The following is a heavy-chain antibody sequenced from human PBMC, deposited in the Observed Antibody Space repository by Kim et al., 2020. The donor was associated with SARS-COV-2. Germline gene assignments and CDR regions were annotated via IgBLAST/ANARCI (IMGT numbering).Heavy chain of an antibody. Sequence: SQTLSLTCAISGDTVSSNNAAWRWMRQSPSRGLEWLGRTYYRSNWYNDYAVSVKTRITINPDTSNNQVSLQLNSVTPEDTAVYYCAREGRYGSGKNCFDPWGQGTLVIVSS. CDR2: TYYRSNWYN. D-gene: IGHD3-10*01. V-gene: IGHV6-1*01. CDR3: AREGRYGSGKNCFDP. CDR1: GDTVSSNNAA. J-gene: IGHJ5*02.